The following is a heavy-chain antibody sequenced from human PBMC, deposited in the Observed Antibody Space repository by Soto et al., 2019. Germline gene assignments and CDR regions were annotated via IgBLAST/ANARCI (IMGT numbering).Heavy chain of an antibody. CDR2: ISYDGSNK. Sequence: GGSLRLSCAASGFTFSSYGMHWVRQAPGKGLEWVAVISYDGSNKYYADSVKGRFTISRDNSKNTLYLQMNSLRAEDTAEYYCAKDLARYSSGWYSPYYGMDVWGQGTTVTVSS. CDR1: GFTFSSYG. CDR3: AKDLARYSSGWYSPYYGMDV. J-gene: IGHJ6*02. D-gene: IGHD6-19*01. V-gene: IGHV3-30*18.